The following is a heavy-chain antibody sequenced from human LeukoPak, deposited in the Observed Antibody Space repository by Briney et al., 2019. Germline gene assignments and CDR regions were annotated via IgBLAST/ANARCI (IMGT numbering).Heavy chain of an antibody. J-gene: IGHJ5*02. D-gene: IGHD3-10*01. CDR3: ARALTYYYGSGSYPGLNWFDP. V-gene: IGHV4-34*01. Sequence: ETLSLTSAVYGGSFSCYYWNWIRQPPGTGLEGVGGINHIGNTNYNPSPKSRVTISVDTSKNQFSLKLSSVTAADTAVYYCARALTYYYGSGSYPGLNWFDPWGQGTLVTVSS. CDR1: GGSFSCYY. CDR2: INHIGNT.